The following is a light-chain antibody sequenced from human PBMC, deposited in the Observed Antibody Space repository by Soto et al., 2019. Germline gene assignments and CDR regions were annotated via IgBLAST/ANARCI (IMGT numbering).Light chain of an antibody. Sequence: EMVLTQSPATQSLSPGERATLSCRASQSVSTYLAWYQQQPGQAPRLLIYDASNRATGIPARLSGSGSGTDFTLTISSLEPEDFAVYYCQQRSNRPLTFGPGTKVDIK. CDR2: DAS. CDR1: QSVSTY. J-gene: IGKJ3*01. V-gene: IGKV3-11*01. CDR3: QQRSNRPLT.